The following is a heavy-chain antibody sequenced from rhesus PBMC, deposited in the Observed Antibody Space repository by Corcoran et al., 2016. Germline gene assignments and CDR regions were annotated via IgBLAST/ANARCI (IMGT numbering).Heavy chain of an antibody. CDR3: ARGIAAAGT. J-gene: IGHJ4*01. CDR2: IYGGSGST. D-gene: IGHD6-31*01. CDR1: GGSISSNY. V-gene: IGHV4-147*01. Sequence: QVQLQESGPGLVTPSETLSLTCAVSGGSISSNYWSWLRQSPGKGLEWIGYIYGGSGSTSYNPSLKSRGTISTDTSKNQFSLKLSSVTAADTAVYYCARGIAAAGTWGQGVLVTVSS.